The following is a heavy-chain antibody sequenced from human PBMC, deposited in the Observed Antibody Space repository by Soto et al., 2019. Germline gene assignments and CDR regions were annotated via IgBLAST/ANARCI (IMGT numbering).Heavy chain of an antibody. J-gene: IGHJ6*02. D-gene: IGHD2-2*02. V-gene: IGHV1-69*01. CDR3: ARISIVVVPAAIPAPYGMDV. CDR1: GDTFSSYA. Sequence: SVTGSCEASGDTFSSYAISWVRQAPGQGLEWMGGIIPIFGTANYAQKFQGRVTITADESTSTAYMELSSLRSEDTAVYYCARISIVVVPAAIPAPYGMDVWGQGTTVTVS. CDR2: IIPIFGTA.